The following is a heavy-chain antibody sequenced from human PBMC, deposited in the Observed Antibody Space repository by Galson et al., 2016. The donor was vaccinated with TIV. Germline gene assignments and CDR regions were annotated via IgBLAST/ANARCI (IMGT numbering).Heavy chain of an antibody. CDR2: IMAIFGTT. V-gene: IGHV1-69*01. D-gene: IGHD3-10*01. CDR1: FRSSA. J-gene: IGHJ4*02. Sequence: FRSSAISWVRQAPGQGLEWMGGIMAIFGTTNYAQKFQGRVTIIADEATSTVYMELSSLRSEDTAVYYCARCPSYTYYGSGSYYDHWGQGTLVTVSS. CDR3: ARCPSYTYYGSGSYYDH.